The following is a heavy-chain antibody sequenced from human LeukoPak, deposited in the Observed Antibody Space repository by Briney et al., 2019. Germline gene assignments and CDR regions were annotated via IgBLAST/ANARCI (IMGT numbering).Heavy chain of an antibody. CDR3: ARDRWEPYDAFDI. Sequence: ASVKVSCKASGGTFSSYAISWVPQAPGQGLEWMGGIIPIFGTANYAQKFQGRVTITADESTSTAYMELSSLRSEDTAVYYCARDRWEPYDAFDIWGQGTMVTVSS. V-gene: IGHV1-69*13. CDR2: IIPIFGTA. J-gene: IGHJ3*02. CDR1: GGTFSSYA. D-gene: IGHD4-23*01.